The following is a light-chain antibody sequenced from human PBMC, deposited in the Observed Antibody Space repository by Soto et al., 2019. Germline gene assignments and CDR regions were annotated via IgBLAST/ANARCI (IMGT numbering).Light chain of an antibody. CDR2: SNS. CDR1: NSNIGANT. Sequence: QSVLTQPPSASGTPGQRVTISCSGSNSNIGANTVNWYQHLPGTAPKLLIYSNSQRPSGVPDRFSGSKSGTSASLAISGLQSEDEADYYCQAYDNSLGVSVLFGGGTKLTVL. J-gene: IGLJ3*02. V-gene: IGLV1-44*01. CDR3: QAYDNSLGVSVL.